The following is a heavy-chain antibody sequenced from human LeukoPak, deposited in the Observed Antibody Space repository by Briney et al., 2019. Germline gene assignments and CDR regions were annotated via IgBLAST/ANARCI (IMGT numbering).Heavy chain of an antibody. V-gene: IGHV3-66*01. D-gene: IGHD2-21*02. J-gene: IGHJ4*02. Sequence: PGGSLRLSCAASGFTVSDNYMNWVRQAPGXGLEWVGVVFNGGSTHYADSVRDRFTISRDYSKNTLSLQMSSLRADDTAVYYCTRDVRCGGDCYSIYWGQGTLVTVSS. CDR1: GFTVSDNY. CDR2: VFNGGST. CDR3: TRDVRCGGDCYSIY.